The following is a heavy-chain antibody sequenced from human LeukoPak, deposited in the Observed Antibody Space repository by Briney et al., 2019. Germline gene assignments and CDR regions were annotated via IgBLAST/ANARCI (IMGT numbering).Heavy chain of an antibody. D-gene: IGHD3-16*01. CDR2: IYYSGST. CDR3: ARDRLAMAT. V-gene: IGHV4-59*01. Sequence: SETLSLTCTVSGDSISSYYWSWIRQPPGKGLEWIGYIYYSGSTNYNPSLESRVTISVDTSKNQFSLKLSSVTAADTAVYYCARDRLAMATWGQGTMVTVSS. CDR1: GDSISSYY. J-gene: IGHJ3*01.